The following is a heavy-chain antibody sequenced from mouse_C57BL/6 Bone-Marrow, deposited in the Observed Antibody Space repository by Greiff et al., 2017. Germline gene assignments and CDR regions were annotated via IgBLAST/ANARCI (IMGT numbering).Heavy chain of an antibody. V-gene: IGHV1-26*01. CDR3: IYYGAHWYFDV. CDR2: INPNNGGT. J-gene: IGHJ1*03. Sequence: EVQLQQSGPELVKPGASVKISCKASGYTFTDYYMNWVKQSHGKSLEWIGDINPNNGGTSYNQKFKGKATLTVDKSSSTAYMELSSLTYEDSAVYYCIYYGAHWYFDVWGTGTTVTVTS. D-gene: IGHD2-13*01. CDR1: GYTFTDYY.